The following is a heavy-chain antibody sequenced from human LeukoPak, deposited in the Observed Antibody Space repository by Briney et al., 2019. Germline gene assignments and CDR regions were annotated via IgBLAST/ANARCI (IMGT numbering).Heavy chain of an antibody. CDR2: IYTSGNT. J-gene: IGHJ5*02. CDR3: ARAAPAAWEQQLYHLPPRDVRPNWFDP. CDR1: GGSINSGSYY. D-gene: IGHD6-13*01. V-gene: IGHV4-61*02. Sequence: SETLSLTCTVSGGSINSGSYYWTWIRQPAGKGLEWIGRIYTSGNTDYNPSLKSRVTISVDTSKNQFSLKLSSVTAADTAVYYCARAAPAAWEQQLYHLPPRDVRPNWFDPWGQGTLVTVSS.